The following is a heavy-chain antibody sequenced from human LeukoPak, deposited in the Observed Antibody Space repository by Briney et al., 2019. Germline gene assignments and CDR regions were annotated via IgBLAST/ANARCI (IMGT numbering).Heavy chain of an antibody. Sequence: GGSLRLSCAASEITFSSYPMTWVRQAPGKGLEWVSAISGSGGSTYYADSVKGRFTISRDNAKNSLFLQMTSLRAEDTAVYYCARDREIWLPHNWFDPWGQGTLVTVSS. D-gene: IGHD5-24*01. CDR3: ARDREIWLPHNWFDP. CDR2: ISGSGGST. J-gene: IGHJ5*02. CDR1: EITFSSYP. V-gene: IGHV3-23*01.